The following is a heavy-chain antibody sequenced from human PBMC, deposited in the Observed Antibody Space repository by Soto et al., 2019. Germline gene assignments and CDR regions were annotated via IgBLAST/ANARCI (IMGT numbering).Heavy chain of an antibody. J-gene: IGHJ4*02. CDR3: ARESYYYGSGSYQYFDY. D-gene: IGHD3-10*01. V-gene: IGHV3-21*01. Sequence: EVQLVESGGGLVKPGGSLGLSCAASGFTFSSYSMNWVRQAPGKGLEWVSSISSTSNYIYYAHSVKGRFTISRDNAKNSLYLHMTSLSAKDTAVYYCARESYYYGSGSYQYFDYWGQGTLVTVSS. CDR1: GFTFSSYS. CDR2: ISSTSNYI.